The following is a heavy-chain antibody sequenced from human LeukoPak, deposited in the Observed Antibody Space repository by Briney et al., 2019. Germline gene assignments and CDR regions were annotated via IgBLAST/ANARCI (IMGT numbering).Heavy chain of an antibody. Sequence: GGPLRLSCAASGFTFSSYAMSWVRQAPGKGLEWVSAISGSGGSTYYADSVKGRFTISRDNSKNTLYLQMNSLRAEDTAVYYCAKDLGYSSSWYFDYWGQGTLVTVSS. CDR3: AKDLGYSSSWYFDY. CDR1: GFTFSSYA. V-gene: IGHV3-23*01. J-gene: IGHJ4*02. CDR2: ISGSGGST. D-gene: IGHD6-13*01.